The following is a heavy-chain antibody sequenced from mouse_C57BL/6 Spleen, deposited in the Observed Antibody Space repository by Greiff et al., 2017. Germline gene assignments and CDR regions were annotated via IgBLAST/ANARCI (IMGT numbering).Heavy chain of an antibody. Sequence: QVQLQQPGAELVKPGASVKLSCKASGYTFTSYWMPWVKQRPGRGLEWIGRIDPNSGGTKYNEKFKSKATLTVDKPSSTAYMQLSSLTSEDSAVYYCAREGGGITTVVATNYFDYWGQGTTLTVAS. CDR3: AREGGGITTVVATNYFDY. CDR1: GYTFTSYW. J-gene: IGHJ2*01. D-gene: IGHD1-1*01. CDR2: IDPNSGGT. V-gene: IGHV1-72*01.